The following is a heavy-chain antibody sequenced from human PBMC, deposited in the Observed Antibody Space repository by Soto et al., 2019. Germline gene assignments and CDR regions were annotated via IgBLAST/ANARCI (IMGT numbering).Heavy chain of an antibody. CDR1: VYTFTSYG. D-gene: IGHD3-22*01. J-gene: IGHJ4*02. V-gene: IGHV1-18*04. Sequence: SVKVSCKASVYTFTSYGISWVRQAPGQGLEWMGWISAYNGNTNYAQKLQGRVTMTTDTSTSTAYMELRSLRSDDTAVYYCARNHHYYDSSGYLYWGQGTLVTVSS. CDR3: ARNHHYYDSSGYLY. CDR2: ISAYNGNT.